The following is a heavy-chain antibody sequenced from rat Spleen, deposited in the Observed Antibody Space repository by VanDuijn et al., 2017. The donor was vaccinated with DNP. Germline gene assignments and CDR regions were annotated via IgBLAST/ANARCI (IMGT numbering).Heavy chain of an antibody. V-gene: IGHV3-1*01. D-gene: IGHD1-5*01. Sequence: EVQLQESGPGLVKPSQSLSLTCSVTAYSITTNYWGWIRKFPGNKMEWVGHISYSGSTSYNPSLKSRISITRDTSKNQFFLHLNSVSTEDTATYYCARWKIGPHYFDDWGQGVMVTVSS. CDR2: ISYSGST. CDR1: AYSITTNY. J-gene: IGHJ2*01. CDR3: ARWKIGPHYFDD.